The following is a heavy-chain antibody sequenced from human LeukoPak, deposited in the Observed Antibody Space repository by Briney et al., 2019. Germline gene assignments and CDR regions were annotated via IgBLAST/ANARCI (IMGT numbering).Heavy chain of an antibody. J-gene: IGHJ4*02. CDR1: GGSFSGYY. Sequence: PSETLSLTCAVYGGSFSGYYWSWIRQPPGKGLEWIGYIYYSGSTNYNPSLKSRVTISVDTSKNQFSLKLSSVTAADTAVYYCAREDPTYGDYVSRAFDYWGQGTLVTVSS. CDR2: IYYSGST. CDR3: AREDPTYGDYVSRAFDY. V-gene: IGHV4-59*01. D-gene: IGHD4-17*01.